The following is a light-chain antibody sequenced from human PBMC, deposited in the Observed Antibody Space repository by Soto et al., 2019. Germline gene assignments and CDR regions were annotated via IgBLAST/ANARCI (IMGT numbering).Light chain of an antibody. J-gene: IGLJ1*01. Sequence: QSVLTQPPLAASTPGQRVTLSCSGSSSNIGTFYVYWYQHLPGTAPRLLIYLDTQRPSGVPDRFSGSKSGTSASLAISGLRSEDEGNYYCAAWDDSLNAYVFGTGTKLTVL. CDR1: SSNIGTFY. CDR2: LDT. V-gene: IGLV1-47*02. CDR3: AAWDDSLNAYV.